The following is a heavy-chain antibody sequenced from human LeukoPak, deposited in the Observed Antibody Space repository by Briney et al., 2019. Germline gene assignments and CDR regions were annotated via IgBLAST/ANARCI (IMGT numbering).Heavy chain of an antibody. CDR1: GGSISSNNYS. D-gene: IGHD4-23*01. CDR2: IYYGGST. Sequence: SETLSLTCTVSGGSISSNNYSWGWIRQPPGKGLEWIGSIYYGGSTYYNPSLKSRVTISDDTSRNQFYLELRSVTAADTAVYYCARNATVVTGTCFDYWGQGTLVTVSS. V-gene: IGHV4-39*07. CDR3: ARNATVVTGTCFDY. J-gene: IGHJ4*02.